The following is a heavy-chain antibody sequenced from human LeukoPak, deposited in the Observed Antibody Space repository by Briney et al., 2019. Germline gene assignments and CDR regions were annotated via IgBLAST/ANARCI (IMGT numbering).Heavy chain of an antibody. CDR2: IYYSGST. V-gene: IGHV4-39*07. CDR3: ARDPPSPGTTPISYYYYYMDV. Sequence: KPSETLSLTCTVSGGSISSSSYYWGWIRQPPGKGLEWIGSIYYSGSTYYNPSLKSRVTISVDTSKNQFSLKLSSVTAADTAVYYCARDPPSPGTTPISYYYYYMDVWGKGTTVTVSS. CDR1: GGSISSSSYY. D-gene: IGHD1-7*01. J-gene: IGHJ6*03.